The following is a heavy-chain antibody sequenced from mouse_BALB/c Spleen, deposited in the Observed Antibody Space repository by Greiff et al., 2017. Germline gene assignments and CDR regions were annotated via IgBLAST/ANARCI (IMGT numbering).Heavy chain of an antibody. CDR1: GFTFSSFG. J-gene: IGHJ4*01. CDR2: ISSGSSTI. Sequence: EVQVVKSGGGLVQPGGSRKLSCAASGFTFSSFGMHWVRQAPEKGLEWVAYISSGSSTIYYADTVKGRFTISRDNPKNTLFLQMTSLRSEDTAMYYCARTTVVAPYAMDYWGQGTSVTVSS. V-gene: IGHV5-17*02. D-gene: IGHD1-1*01. CDR3: ARTTVVAPYAMDY.